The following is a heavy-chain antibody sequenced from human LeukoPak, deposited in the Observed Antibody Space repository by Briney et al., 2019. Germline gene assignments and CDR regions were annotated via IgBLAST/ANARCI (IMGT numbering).Heavy chain of an antibody. CDR2: INHSGST. V-gene: IGHV4-34*01. D-gene: IGHD6-6*01. CDR1: GGSFSGYY. CDR3: ARGYSSSSYDYYYYMDV. J-gene: IGHJ6*03. Sequence: PSETLSLTCAVYGGSFSGYYWSWIRQPPGKGLEWIGEINHSGSTNYNPSLKSRVTISVDTSKNQFSLKLSSVTAADTAVYYCARGYSSSSYDYYYYMDVWGKGTTVTVSS.